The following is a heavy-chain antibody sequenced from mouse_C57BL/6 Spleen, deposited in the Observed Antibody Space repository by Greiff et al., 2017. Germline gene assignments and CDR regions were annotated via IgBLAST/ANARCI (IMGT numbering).Heavy chain of an antibody. D-gene: IGHD2-5*01. CDR2: ISSGSSTI. CDR1: GFTFSDYG. Sequence: EVKLVESGGGLVKPGGSLKLSCAASGFTFSDYGMHWVRQAPEKGLEWVAYISSGSSTIYYADTVKGRFTISRDNAKNTLFLQMTSLRSEDTAMYYCAIYSNFYAMHYWCQGTSVTVSS. J-gene: IGHJ4*01. CDR3: AIYSNFYAMHY. V-gene: IGHV5-17*01.